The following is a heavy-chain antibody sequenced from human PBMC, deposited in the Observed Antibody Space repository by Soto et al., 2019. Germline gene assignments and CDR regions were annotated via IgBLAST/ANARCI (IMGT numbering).Heavy chain of an antibody. CDR2: INPNNGAT. D-gene: IGHD1-1*01. CDR1: RYIFTAYF. Sequence: QVQLVQSGAEVTKPGASVKVSCKAPRYIFTAYFMHWVRQAPGQGLEWMGWINPNNGATHYGLSFQGRVTMTRDTSISKAYMELSSLRSDDTAVYYCASHDPGARFDPWGQGPLVIVSS. CDR3: ASHDPGARFDP. V-gene: IGHV1-2*02. J-gene: IGHJ5*02.